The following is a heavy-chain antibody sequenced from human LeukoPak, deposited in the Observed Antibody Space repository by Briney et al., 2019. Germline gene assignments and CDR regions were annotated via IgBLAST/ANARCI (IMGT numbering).Heavy chain of an antibody. CDR3: ARGSCTNGVCYKIFDY. D-gene: IGHD2-8*01. J-gene: IGHJ4*02. Sequence: SVKVSCKASGGTFSSHAISWVRQAPGQGLEWMGGIIPIFGTANYAQKFQGRVTITADESTSTAYMELSSLRSEDTAVYYCARGSCTNGVCYKIFDYWGQGTLVTVSS. CDR2: IIPIFGTA. CDR1: GGTFSSHA. V-gene: IGHV1-69*13.